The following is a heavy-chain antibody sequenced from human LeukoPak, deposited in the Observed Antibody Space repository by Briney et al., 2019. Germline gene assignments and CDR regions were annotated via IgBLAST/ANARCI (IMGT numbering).Heavy chain of an antibody. V-gene: IGHV3-53*01. D-gene: IGHD6-19*01. J-gene: IGHJ4*02. CDR2: IYSGGST. Sequence: PGGSLRLSCAASGFTVSSNYMSWVRQAPGKGLEWVSVIYSGGSTYYADSVKGRFTISRDNSKNTLCLQMNSLRAEDTAVYYCARAPWGSGWYYFDYWGQGTLVTVSS. CDR1: GFTVSSNY. CDR3: ARAPWGSGWYYFDY.